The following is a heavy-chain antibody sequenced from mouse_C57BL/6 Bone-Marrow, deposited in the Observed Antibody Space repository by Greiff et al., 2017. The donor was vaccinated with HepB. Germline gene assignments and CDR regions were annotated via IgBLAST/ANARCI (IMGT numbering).Heavy chain of an antibody. CDR2: IDPSDSET. J-gene: IGHJ3*01. CDR3: ARDDSAWFAY. D-gene: IGHD2-12*01. V-gene: IGHV1-52*01. Sequence: SGAELVRPGSSVKLSCKASGYTFTSYWMHWVKQRPIQGLEWIGNIDPSDSETHYNQKFKDKATLTVDKSSSTAYMKLSSLTSEDSAVYYCARDDSAWFAYWGQGTLVTVSA. CDR1: GYTFTSYW.